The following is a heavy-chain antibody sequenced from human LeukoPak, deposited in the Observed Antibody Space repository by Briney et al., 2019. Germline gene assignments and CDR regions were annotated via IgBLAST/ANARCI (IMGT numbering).Heavy chain of an antibody. CDR2: IYYSGST. V-gene: IGHV4-61*08. J-gene: IGHJ6*02. CDR3: ARASHSSGYYYVAYYYYYGMDV. D-gene: IGHD3-22*01. CDR1: GGSVSSHGYY. Sequence: SETLSLTCTVSGGSVSSHGYYWSWIRQPPGKGLEWIGYIYYSGSTNYNPSLKSRVTISVDTSKNQFSLKLSSVTAADTAVYYCARASHSSGYYYVAYYYYYGMDVWGQGTTVTVSS.